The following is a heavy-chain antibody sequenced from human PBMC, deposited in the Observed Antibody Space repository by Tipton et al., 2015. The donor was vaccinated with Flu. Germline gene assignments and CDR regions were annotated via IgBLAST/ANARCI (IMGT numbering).Heavy chain of an antibody. CDR1: GGSISSGGYY. Sequence: LRLSCTVSGGSISSGGYYWSWIRQHPGKGLEWIGYIYYSGSTYYNPSLKSRVTISVDTSKNQFSLKLSSVTAADTAVYYCARVGEWERLFDYWGQGTPVTVSS. V-gene: IGHV4-31*03. D-gene: IGHD1-26*01. J-gene: IGHJ4*02. CDR2: IYYSGST. CDR3: ARVGEWERLFDY.